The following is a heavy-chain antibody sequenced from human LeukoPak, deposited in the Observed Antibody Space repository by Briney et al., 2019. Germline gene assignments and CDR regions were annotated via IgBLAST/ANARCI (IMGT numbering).Heavy chain of an antibody. CDR2: INGDGSST. D-gene: IGHD3-22*01. CDR1: GPTFRAYW. CDR3: AAYDSSGYASNYFQH. J-gene: IGHJ1*01. V-gene: IGHV3-74*01. Sequence: GGSLRLSCGASGPTFRAYWMHGCRQAPGKGPVWVSRINGDGSSTNYADSVKGRSTISRANPKNTLYLQIIGLRAEVTGVSYCAAYDSSGYASNYFQHWGQGTLVTVSS.